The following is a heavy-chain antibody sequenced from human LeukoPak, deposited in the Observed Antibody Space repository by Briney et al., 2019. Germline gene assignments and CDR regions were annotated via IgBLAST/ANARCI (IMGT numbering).Heavy chain of an antibody. D-gene: IGHD2-21*01. CDR3: ARDPVIYGMDV. J-gene: IGHJ6*02. CDR1: GGSISSGGYY. Sequence: SETLSLTCTVSGGSISSGGYYWSWIRQHPGKGLEWIGYIYYSGSTYYNPSLKSRVTISVDTSKNQFSLKLSSVTAADTAVYYCARDPVIYGMDVWGQGTTVTVSS. V-gene: IGHV4-31*03. CDR2: IYYSGST.